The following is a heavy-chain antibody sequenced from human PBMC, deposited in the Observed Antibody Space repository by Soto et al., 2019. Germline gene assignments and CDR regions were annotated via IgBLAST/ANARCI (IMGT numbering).Heavy chain of an antibody. D-gene: IGHD3-22*01. Sequence: SETLSLTCTVSGGSIISYYWSWILQPPWKGLEWIGYIYYSGSTNYNPSLKSRVTISVDTSKNQFSLNLTSVTAADTAVYYCARLGGYYQAFDQWGQGSLVTVSS. CDR3: ARLGGYYQAFDQ. V-gene: IGHV4-59*08. J-gene: IGHJ4*02. CDR2: IYYSGST. CDR1: GGSIISYY.